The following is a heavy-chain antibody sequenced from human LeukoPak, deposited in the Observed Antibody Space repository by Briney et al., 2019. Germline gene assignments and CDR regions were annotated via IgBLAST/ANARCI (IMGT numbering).Heavy chain of an antibody. CDR2: INQDGIYI. D-gene: IGHD6-13*01. CDR1: GFTLSSYS. Sequence: GGSLRLSCAASGFTLSSYSMNWVRQAPGKGLEWVANINQDGIYIHYLDSVKGRFTISRDNSKNSLFLQMNSLRAEDTAVYYCARAAYSSTWYSRYFDLWGRGTLVTVSS. J-gene: IGHJ2*01. V-gene: IGHV3-7*01. CDR3: ARAAYSSTWYSRYFDL.